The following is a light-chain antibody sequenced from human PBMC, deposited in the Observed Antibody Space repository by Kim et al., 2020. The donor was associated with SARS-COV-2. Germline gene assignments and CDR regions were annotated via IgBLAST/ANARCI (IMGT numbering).Light chain of an antibody. CDR3: QQRSNWPRNT. V-gene: IGKV3-11*01. CDR2: DVS. J-gene: IGKJ5*01. Sequence: EIVLTQSPATLSLSPGERATLSCRASQSVSSYLALYQQKPGQAPRLLIYDVSNRATGIPARFSGSGSGTDFTLTISSLEPEDSAVYYCQQRSNWPRNTFGQGTRLEIK. CDR1: QSVSSY.